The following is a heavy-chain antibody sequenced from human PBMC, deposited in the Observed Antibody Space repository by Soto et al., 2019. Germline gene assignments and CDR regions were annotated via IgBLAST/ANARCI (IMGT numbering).Heavy chain of an antibody. V-gene: IGHV1-46*01. Sequence: ASVKVSCKASGYTLTSFYMHWVRQAPGQGLEWMGMINPGGGVTSYAQKFQGRVTMTRDTSTSTVYMELRSLRFEDTAVYYCARQKHIAVVTARGHFDPWGQGTLVTVSS. D-gene: IGHD2-21*02. J-gene: IGHJ5*02. CDR2: INPGGGVT. CDR3: ARQKHIAVVTARGHFDP. CDR1: GYTLTSFY.